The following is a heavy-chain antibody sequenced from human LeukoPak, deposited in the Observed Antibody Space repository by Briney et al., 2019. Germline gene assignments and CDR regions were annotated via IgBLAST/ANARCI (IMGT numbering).Heavy chain of an antibody. V-gene: IGHV1-69*02. D-gene: IGHD6-13*01. CDR2: IIPILGIA. J-gene: IGHJ4*02. CDR1: GGTFSSYT. CDR3: ARSMAAAGGTFVY. Sequence: SVKVSCKASGGTFSSYTISWVRQAPGQGLEWMGRIIPILGIANYAPKFQGRVTITADKSTSTAYMELSSLRSEDTAVYYCARSMAAAGGTFVYWGQGTLVTVSS.